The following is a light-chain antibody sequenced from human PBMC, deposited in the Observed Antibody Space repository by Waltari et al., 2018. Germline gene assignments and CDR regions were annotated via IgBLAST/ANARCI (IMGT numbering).Light chain of an antibody. Sequence: QSALTQPRSVSGSPGPSVTFSSPGTTHDVGRSHLVSWYQQSPATAPTLMIYDVFNRPSGVPDRFSGSKSGNTASLTISGLQADDEADYYCCSYAGSYTVLFGGGTKLTVL. V-gene: IGLV2-11*01. J-gene: IGLJ2*01. CDR1: THDVGRSHL. CDR2: DVF. CDR3: CSYAGSYTVL.